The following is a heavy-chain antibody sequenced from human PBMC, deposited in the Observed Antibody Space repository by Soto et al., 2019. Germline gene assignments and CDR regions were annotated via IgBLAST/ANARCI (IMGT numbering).Heavy chain of an antibody. CDR1: GYTFTSYG. CDR3: ARDYSGYHGMDV. Sequence: ASVKVSCRASGYTFTSYGSSWVRQAPGQGLEWMGWISAYNGNTNYAQKLQGRVTMTTDTSTSTDYMELRSLRSDDTAVYYCARDYSGYHGMDVWGRGTTVTVSS. J-gene: IGHJ6*02. V-gene: IGHV1-18*04. D-gene: IGHD3-10*01. CDR2: ISAYNGNT.